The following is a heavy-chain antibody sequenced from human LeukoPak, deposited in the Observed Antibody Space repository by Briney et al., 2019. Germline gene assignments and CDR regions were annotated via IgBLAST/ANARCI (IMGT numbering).Heavy chain of an antibody. D-gene: IGHD2-15*01. CDR1: GYTLTELS. CDR3: ARVALGYCSGGSCYEYNWFDP. Sequence: GAAVKVSCKVSGYTLTELSMHWVRQAPVKGLEWMGWISAYNGNTNYAQKLQGRVTMTTDTSTSTAYMELRSLRSDDTAVYYCARVALGYCSGGSCYEYNWFDPWGQGTLVTVSS. J-gene: IGHJ5*02. CDR2: ISAYNGNT. V-gene: IGHV1-18*01.